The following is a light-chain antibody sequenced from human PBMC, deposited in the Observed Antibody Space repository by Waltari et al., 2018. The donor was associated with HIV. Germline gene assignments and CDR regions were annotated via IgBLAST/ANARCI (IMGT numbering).Light chain of an antibody. V-gene: IGLV3-25*03. Sequence: SSHLTLPPPVSVSPGQTAQIPCSGDRLRNQHGYWYQQKSGQAPVLVIYKHSERPSGIPERFSGSTSGTTVTLTINGVQAEDEADYYCQSADSSGTYVFGGGTKLTVL. CDR2: KHS. CDR3: QSADSSGTYV. J-gene: IGLJ2*01. CDR1: RLRNQH.